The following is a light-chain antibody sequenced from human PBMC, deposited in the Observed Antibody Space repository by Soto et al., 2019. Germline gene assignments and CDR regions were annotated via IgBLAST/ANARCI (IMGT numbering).Light chain of an antibody. Sequence: QSALTQPASVSASPGQSITISCTGTHSDVGGYDRVSWSQQHPGKPPKLIIFEVSYRPSGVSNRFSGSKSGNTASLTVSGLQAEDEADYYCSSYIPSNVDWVFGGGTKLTVL. J-gene: IGLJ3*02. V-gene: IGLV2-14*01. CDR2: EVS. CDR1: HSDVGGYDR. CDR3: SSYIPSNVDWV.